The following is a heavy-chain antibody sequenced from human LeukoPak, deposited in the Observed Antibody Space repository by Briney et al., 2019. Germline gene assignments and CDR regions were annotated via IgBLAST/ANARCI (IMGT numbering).Heavy chain of an antibody. D-gene: IGHD3-10*01. Sequence: PGESLRLSCAASGFTFKKYWMNWVRQVPGKGLECLANIKEDGSETYYADSVKGRFTISRDNPKNLLSLQINSLRVEDTAIYYCARGPQFSGPGWFDPWGQGTLVTVSS. CDR3: ARGPQFSGPGWFDP. V-gene: IGHV3-7*04. J-gene: IGHJ5*02. CDR2: IKEDGSET. CDR1: GFTFKKYW.